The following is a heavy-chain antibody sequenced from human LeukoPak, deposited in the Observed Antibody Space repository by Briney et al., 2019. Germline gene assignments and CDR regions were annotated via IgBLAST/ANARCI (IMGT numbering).Heavy chain of an antibody. Sequence: PGGSLRLSCAASGFTFSSYEMNWVRQAPGKGLEWVSYISSSGSTTYYADSVKGRFTISRDNSKNTRYLQMNSLRAEDTAVYYCAKDRRAGSYDYWGQGTLVTVSS. CDR3: AKDRRAGSYDY. CDR1: GFTFSSYE. V-gene: IGHV3-48*03. CDR2: ISSSGSTT. J-gene: IGHJ4*02. D-gene: IGHD3-10*01.